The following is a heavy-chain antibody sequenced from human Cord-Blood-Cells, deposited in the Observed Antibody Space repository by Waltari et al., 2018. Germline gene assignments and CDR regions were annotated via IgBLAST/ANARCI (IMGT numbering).Heavy chain of an antibody. D-gene: IGHD6-6*01. J-gene: IGHJ4*02. V-gene: IGHV4-39*01. CDR3: ARLEYSSYFDY. CDR1: GGSISSSSSY. Sequence: QLQLQESGPGLVKPSETLSLTCTVSGGSISSSSSYWGWIRKPPGKGLEWIGSIYYSGSTYYNPSLKSRVTISVDTSKNQFSLKLSSVTAADTAVYYCARLEYSSYFDYWGQGTLVTVSS. CDR2: IYYSGST.